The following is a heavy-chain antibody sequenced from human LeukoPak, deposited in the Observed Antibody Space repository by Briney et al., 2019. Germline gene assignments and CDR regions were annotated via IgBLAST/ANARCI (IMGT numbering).Heavy chain of an antibody. V-gene: IGHV3-23*01. J-gene: IGHJ3*02. CDR2: ISGSGGST. CDR3: AKGSGASCYVCAFDI. CDR1: GFTFSSYA. Sequence: GGSLRLSCAASGFTFSSYAMSWVRQAPRKVLEWVSAISGSGGSTYHADSVKGRFTISRDNSKNTLYLQMNSLRAEDTAVYYCAKGSGASCYVCAFDIWGQGTMVTVSS. D-gene: IGHD2-15*01.